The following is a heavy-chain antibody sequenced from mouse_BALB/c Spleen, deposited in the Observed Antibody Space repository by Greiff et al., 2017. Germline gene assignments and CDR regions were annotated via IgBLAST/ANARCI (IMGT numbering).Heavy chain of an antibody. V-gene: IGHV14-3*02. CDR1: GFNINDSY. D-gene: IGHD2-3*01. CDR3: ARWLLGAMDD. CDR2: IDPANGNT. J-gene: IGHJ4*01. Sequence: VQLQQSGAELVKPGASVKLSCTASGFNINDSYMHWVKQRPEQGLEWIGRIDPANGNTKYDPKFQGKATITADTSSNTAYLQLSSLTSEDTAVYYCARWLLGAMDDWGQGTSVTVSS.